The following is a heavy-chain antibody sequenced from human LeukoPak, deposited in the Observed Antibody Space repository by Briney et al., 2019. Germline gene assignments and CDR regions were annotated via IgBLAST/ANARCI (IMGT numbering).Heavy chain of an antibody. CDR2: IIPIYGTA. J-gene: IGHJ6*03. V-gene: IGHV1-69*06. D-gene: IGHD3-3*01. CDR1: GGTFSSYA. Sequence: SVKVSCKASGGTFSSYAISWVRQAPGQGLEWMGGIIPIYGTANYAQKFQGRVTITADKSTSTAYMELSSLRSEDTAVYYCARGQDYDFWSGYRRGYYMDVWGKGTTVTVSS. CDR3: ARGQDYDFWSGYRRGYYMDV.